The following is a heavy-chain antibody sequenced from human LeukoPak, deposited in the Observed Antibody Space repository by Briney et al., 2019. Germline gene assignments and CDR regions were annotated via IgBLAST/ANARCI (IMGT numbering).Heavy chain of an antibody. CDR2: INPSGGST. V-gene: IGHV1-46*01. CDR3: AREVASYYYYYGMDV. D-gene: IGHD2-15*01. CDR1: GYTFTSYY. Sequence: ASVKVSCKASGYTFTSYYMHWVRQAPGQGLEWMGIINPSGGSTSYAQKFQGRVTMTRDTSTSTVYMELSSPRSEDTAVYYCAREVASYYYYYGMDVWGQGTTVTVSS. J-gene: IGHJ6*02.